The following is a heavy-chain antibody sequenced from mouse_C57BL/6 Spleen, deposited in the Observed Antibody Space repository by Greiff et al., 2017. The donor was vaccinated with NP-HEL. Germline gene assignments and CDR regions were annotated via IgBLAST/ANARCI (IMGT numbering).Heavy chain of an antibody. Sequence: EVQLQQSGPGLVKPSQSLSLTCTVTGYSITSGYGWNWIRQCPGNKREWMGYISYSGSTNYNPSLKSRISITRDTSKNQFFLQWNSVTTEDTAKYYCARTARIKYWGQGPTLTVSS. CDR2: ISYSGST. D-gene: IGHD1-2*01. CDR1: GYSITSGYG. CDR3: ARTARIKY. V-gene: IGHV3-2*02. J-gene: IGHJ2*01.